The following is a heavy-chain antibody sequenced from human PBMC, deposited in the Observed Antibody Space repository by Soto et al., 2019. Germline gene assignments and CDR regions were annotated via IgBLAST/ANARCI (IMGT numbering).Heavy chain of an antibody. CDR3: ATGGGYRETYYFGMDV. V-gene: IGHV3-74*01. CDR2: IRSDGRST. D-gene: IGHD1-1*01. CDR1: GFSLSNYW. J-gene: IGHJ6*02. Sequence: EVQLVESGGGLVQPGGSLKLSCAASGFSLSNYWMHWVRQDPEKGLVWVSRIRSDGRSTSYAASVKRRFTISRDNAKNTLYLHMDSLRAEDTAAYYCATGGGYRETYYFGMDVWGQGTTVTVSS.